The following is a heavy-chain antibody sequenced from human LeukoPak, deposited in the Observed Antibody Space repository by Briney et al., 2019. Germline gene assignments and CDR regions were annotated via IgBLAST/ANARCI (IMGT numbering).Heavy chain of an antibody. CDR3: ARWHQVAKHWYFDL. D-gene: IGHD5-12*01. J-gene: IGHJ2*01. V-gene: IGHV4-30-4*08. CDR2: IYYSGST. CDR1: GGSISSGDYY. Sequence: KASETLSLTCTVSGGSISSGDYYWSWIRQPPGKGLEWIGYIYYSGSTYYNPSLKSRVTISVDTSKNQFSLKLSSVTAADTAVYYCARWHQVAKHWYFDLWGRGALVTVSS.